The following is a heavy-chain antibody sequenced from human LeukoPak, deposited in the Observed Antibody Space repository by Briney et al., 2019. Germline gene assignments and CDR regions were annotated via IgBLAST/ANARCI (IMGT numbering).Heavy chain of an antibody. J-gene: IGHJ3*02. Sequence: GGSLRLSCAASGFTFNSYGMHWVRQAPGKGLEWVAVIWYDGSNKYYADSVKGRFTISRDNSKNTLYLQMNSLRAEDTAVYYCAKDFYGDYGLGAFDIWGQGTMVTVSS. D-gene: IGHD4-17*01. CDR1: GFTFNSYG. CDR3: AKDFYGDYGLGAFDI. V-gene: IGHV3-33*06. CDR2: IWYDGSNK.